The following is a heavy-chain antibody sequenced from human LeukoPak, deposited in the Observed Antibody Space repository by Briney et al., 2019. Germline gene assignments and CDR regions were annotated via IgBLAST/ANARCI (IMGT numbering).Heavy chain of an antibody. V-gene: IGHV5-51*01. CDR1: GYSFTSYW. D-gene: IGHD1-1*01. J-gene: IGHJ5*02. CDR2: IYPGDSET. Sequence: GESLKISCKGSGYSFTSYWIGWVRQMPGKGLECMGIIYPGDSETRYSPSFQGQVTISADKSISTAYLQWSSLKASDTAMYYCARHGGSRNDILSWIDARGQGTLVTVSS. CDR3: ARHGGSRNDILSWIDA.